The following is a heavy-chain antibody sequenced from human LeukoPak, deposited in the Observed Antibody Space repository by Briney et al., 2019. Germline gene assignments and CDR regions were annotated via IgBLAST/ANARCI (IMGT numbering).Heavy chain of an antibody. V-gene: IGHV4-4*02. CDR3: AREGGPYRPLDY. CDR1: GGSITNTNY. Sequence: SGTLSLTCGVSGGSITNTNYWTWVRQPPGKGLEWIGEVNLQGSTNYNPSLMGRVAIAVDASENHISLQLTSVTAADTAVYYCAREGGPYRPLDYSGQGTLVTVSS. J-gene: IGHJ4*02. CDR2: VNLQGST.